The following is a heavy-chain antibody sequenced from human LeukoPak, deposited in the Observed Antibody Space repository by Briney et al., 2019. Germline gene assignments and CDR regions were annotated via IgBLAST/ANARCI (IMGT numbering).Heavy chain of an antibody. CDR3: ARGSGSSGSYWYFDL. D-gene: IGHD6-19*01. V-gene: IGHV3-64*01. CDR2: ISSNGGST. CDR1: GFTFSSYA. Sequence: PGGSLRLSCAASGFTFSSYAMHWVRQAPGKGLEYVSAISSNGGSTYYANSVKGRFTISRDNSKNTLYLQMGSLRAEDMAVYYCARGSGSSGSYWYFDLWGRGTLVTVSS. J-gene: IGHJ2*01.